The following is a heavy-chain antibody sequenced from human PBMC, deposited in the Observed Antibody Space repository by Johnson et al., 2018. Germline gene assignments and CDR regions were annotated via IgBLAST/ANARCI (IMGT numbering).Heavy chain of an antibody. V-gene: IGHV3-11*04. CDR3: ARAAPVGPTRWNYYYYMDV. CDR2: ISTSGSTI. D-gene: IGHD4-23*01. J-gene: IGHJ6*03. Sequence: QVQLLESGGGLVKPGGTLRLSCAASGFIFSDYYINWIRQAPGTGLEWVSYISTSGSTIYYADSVKGRFTISRDNAKNSLYLQMGRLRAEGTAVYYCARAAPVGPTRWNYYYYMDVWGKGTTVTVSS. CDR1: GFIFSDYY.